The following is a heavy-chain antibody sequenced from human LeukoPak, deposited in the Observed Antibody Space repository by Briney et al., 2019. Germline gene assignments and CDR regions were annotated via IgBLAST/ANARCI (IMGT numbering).Heavy chain of an antibody. CDR1: GFTFSSYA. J-gene: IGHJ4*02. CDR2: ISGSGGST. Sequence: SGGSLRLSCAASGFTFSSYAMSWVRQAPGKGLEWVSAISGSGGSTYYADSVKGRFTISRDNSKNTLYLQMNSLRAEDTAVYYCAKGRRSAPDYGDYGGGFDYWGQGTLVTVSS. CDR3: AKGRRSAPDYGDYGGGFDY. V-gene: IGHV3-23*01. D-gene: IGHD4-17*01.